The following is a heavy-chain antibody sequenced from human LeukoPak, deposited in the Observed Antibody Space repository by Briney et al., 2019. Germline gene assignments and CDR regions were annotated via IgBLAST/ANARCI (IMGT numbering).Heavy chain of an antibody. CDR2: IYSGGST. CDR1: GFTFSTYA. Sequence: GGSQRLSCAASGFTFSTYAMSWVRQAPGKGLEWVSVIYSGGSTYYADSVKGRFTISRDNSKNMVYLQMNSLRDEDTAVYYCARTREQWQVLDYWGQGTLVTVSS. V-gene: IGHV3-66*01. D-gene: IGHD6-19*01. J-gene: IGHJ4*02. CDR3: ARTREQWQVLDY.